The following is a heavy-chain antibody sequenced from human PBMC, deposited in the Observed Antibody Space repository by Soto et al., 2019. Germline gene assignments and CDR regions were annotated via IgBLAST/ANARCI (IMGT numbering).Heavy chain of an antibody. CDR3: ARGLWFGVNRGMAV. J-gene: IGHJ6*02. CDR2: IIPIFGTA. D-gene: IGHD3-10*01. CDR1: GGTFSSYA. V-gene: IGHV1-69*12. Sequence: QVQLVQSGAEVKKPGSSVKVSCKASGGTFSSYAISWVRQAPGQGLEWMGGIIPIFGTANYAQKFQGRVTXXAXEXXSTAYMELSSLRSEDTAVYYCARGLWFGVNRGMAVGGQGTTVTVSS.